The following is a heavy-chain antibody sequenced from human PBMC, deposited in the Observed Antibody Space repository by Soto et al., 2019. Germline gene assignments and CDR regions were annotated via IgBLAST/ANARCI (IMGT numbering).Heavy chain of an antibody. CDR1: GGSISSGDYY. V-gene: IGHV4-30-4*01. J-gene: IGHJ3*02. Sequence: PSETLSLTCTVSGGSISSGDYYWSWIRQPPGKGLEWIGYIYYSGSTYYNPSLKSRVTISVDTSKNQFSLKLSSVTAADTAVYYCAREFGGDYGDSGGAFDIWGQGTMVTVSS. CDR2: IYYSGST. CDR3: AREFGGDYGDSGGAFDI. D-gene: IGHD4-17*01.